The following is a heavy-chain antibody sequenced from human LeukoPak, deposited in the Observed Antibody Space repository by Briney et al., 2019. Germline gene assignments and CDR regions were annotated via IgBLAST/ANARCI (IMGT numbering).Heavy chain of an antibody. CDR2: IIPIFGTA. CDR1: GGTFSSYA. Sequence: SVKVSCKASGGTFSSYAISWVRQAPGQGLEWMGGIIPIFGTANYAQKFQGRVTITADKSTSTAYMELSSLRSEDTAVYYCARDVILTGYCRTGAFDIWGQGTMVTVSS. V-gene: IGHV1-69*06. D-gene: IGHD3-9*01. J-gene: IGHJ3*02. CDR3: ARDVILTGYCRTGAFDI.